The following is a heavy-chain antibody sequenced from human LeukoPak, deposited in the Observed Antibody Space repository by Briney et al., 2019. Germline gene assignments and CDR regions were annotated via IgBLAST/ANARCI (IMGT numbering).Heavy chain of an antibody. Sequence: SETLSLTCTVSVGSIDISGSYWGWIRQPPGKGLEWIGCVYYGGDAYYNPSLKSRVTISADLSQNQFSLSLISVTAADTALYYCARLFSRGWPYYYGLGAWGQGTTVTVSS. J-gene: IGHJ6*02. CDR1: VGSIDISGSY. V-gene: IGHV4-39*01. CDR2: VYYGGDA. D-gene: IGHD6-19*01. CDR3: ARLFSRGWPYYYGLGA.